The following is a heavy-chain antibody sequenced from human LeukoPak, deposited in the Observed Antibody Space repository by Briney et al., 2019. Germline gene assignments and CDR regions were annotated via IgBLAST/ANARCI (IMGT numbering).Heavy chain of an antibody. CDR1: GFTFSSYS. D-gene: IGHD3-10*01. V-gene: IGHV3-23*01. CDR3: AKGDPFGPRPGPFDY. Sequence: GGSLRLSCAASGFTFSSYSMSWVRQAPGKGLEWVSAISGSGGSTYYADSVKGRFTISRDNSKNTLYLQMNSLRAEDTAVYYCAKGDPFGPRPGPFDYWGQGTLVTVSS. J-gene: IGHJ4*02. CDR2: ISGSGGST.